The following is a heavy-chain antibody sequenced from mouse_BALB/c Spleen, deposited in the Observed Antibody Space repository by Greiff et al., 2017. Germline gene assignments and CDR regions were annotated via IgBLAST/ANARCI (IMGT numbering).Heavy chain of an antibody. D-gene: IGHD2-1*01. CDR3: ARGGGGNYDLLPWFAY. CDR2: ISYSGST. Sequence: EVKLVESGPGLVKPSQSLSLTCTVTGYSITSDYAWNWIRQFPGNKLEWMGYISYSGSTSYNPSLKSRISITRDTSKNQFFLQLNSVTTEDTATYYCARGGGGNYDLLPWFAYWGQGTLVTVSA. J-gene: IGHJ3*01. CDR1: GYSITSDYA. V-gene: IGHV3-2*02.